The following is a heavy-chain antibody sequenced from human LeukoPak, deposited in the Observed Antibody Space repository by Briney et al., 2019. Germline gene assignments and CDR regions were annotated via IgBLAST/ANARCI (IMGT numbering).Heavy chain of an antibody. V-gene: IGHV3-21*01. CDR1: GFTFSSYS. CDR3: ASGSYYIDY. D-gene: IGHD1-26*01. J-gene: IGHJ4*02. CDR2: ISSGSSYI. Sequence: GGSLRLSCAASGFTFSSYSMNWVRQAPGKGLEWVSSISSGSSYIYYADSVKGRFTISRDNAKNSLYLQMNSLRAEDTAVYYCASGSYYIDYWGQGTLATVSS.